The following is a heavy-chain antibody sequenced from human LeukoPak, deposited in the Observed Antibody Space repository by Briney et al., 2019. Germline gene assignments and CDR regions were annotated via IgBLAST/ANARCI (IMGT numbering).Heavy chain of an antibody. J-gene: IGHJ4*02. CDR2: IIPILGIA. Sequence: SVKVSCKASGYTFTSYGISWVRQAPGQGLEWMGRIIPILGIANYAQKFQGRVTITADKSTSTAYMELSSLRSEDTAVYYCARTHDILTGYQFDYWGQGTLVTVSS. V-gene: IGHV1-69*04. CDR1: GYTFTSYG. D-gene: IGHD3-9*01. CDR3: ARTHDILTGYQFDY.